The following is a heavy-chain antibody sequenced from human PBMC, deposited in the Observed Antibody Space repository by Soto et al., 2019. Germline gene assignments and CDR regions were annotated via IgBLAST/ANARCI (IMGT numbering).Heavy chain of an antibody. CDR3: AKDPRGIVGAGAWLDS. Sequence: QVHLVESGGDVVQPGRSLRLSCAASGFSFSSYAIHWVRQAPGKGLEWVAVIAYDGSDMYYGDSVKGRFTISRDNSKKTLYLQMSSLRPDDTAVYYCAKDPRGIVGAGAWLDSWGQGTLVIVSS. J-gene: IGHJ4*02. D-gene: IGHD1-26*01. V-gene: IGHV3-30*18. CDR2: IAYDGSDM. CDR1: GFSFSSYA.